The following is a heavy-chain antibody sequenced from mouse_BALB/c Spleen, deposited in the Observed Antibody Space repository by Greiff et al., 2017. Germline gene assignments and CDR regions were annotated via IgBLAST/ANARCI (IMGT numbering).Heavy chain of an antibody. V-gene: IGHV5-6-5*01. Sequence: EVKLVESGGGLVKPGGSLKLSCAASGFTFSSYAMSWVRQTPEKRLEWVASISSGGSTYYPDSVKGRFTISRDNARNILYLQMSSLRSEDTAMYYCAREGKTYYGFFDYWGQGTTLTVSS. CDR2: ISSGGST. CDR1: GFTFSSYA. J-gene: IGHJ2*01. D-gene: IGHD1-2*01. CDR3: AREGKTYYGFFDY.